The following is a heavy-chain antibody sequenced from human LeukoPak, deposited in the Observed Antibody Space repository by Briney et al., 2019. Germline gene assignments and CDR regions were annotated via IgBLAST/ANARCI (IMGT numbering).Heavy chain of an antibody. CDR1: GGSISGGAYY. CDR3: ARECDCSGGSCYHNWFDP. V-gene: IGHV4-30-4*01. Sequence: PSQTLSLTCTVSGGSISGGAYYWSWIRQPPGKGLEWIGYIYYSGSTHYNPSLKSRVTISVDTSKNQFSLKLSSVTAADTAVYYCARECDCSGGSCYHNWFDPWGQGTLVTVSS. D-gene: IGHD2-15*01. CDR2: IYYSGST. J-gene: IGHJ5*02.